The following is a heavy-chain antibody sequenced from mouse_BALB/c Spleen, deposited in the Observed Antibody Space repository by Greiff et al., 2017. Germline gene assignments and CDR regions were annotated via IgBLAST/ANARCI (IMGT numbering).Heavy chain of an antibody. J-gene: IGHJ4*01. CDR1: GFTFSDFY. CDR3: ARDMRNYAMDY. Sequence: EVMLVESGGGLVQPGGSLRLSCATSGFTFSDFYMEWVRQPPGKRLEWIAASRNKANDYTTEYSASVKGRFTISRDNSQSILYLQMNTLRAEDSATYYCARDMRNYAMDYWGQGTSVTVSS. V-gene: IGHV7-1*02. CDR2: SRNKANDYTT.